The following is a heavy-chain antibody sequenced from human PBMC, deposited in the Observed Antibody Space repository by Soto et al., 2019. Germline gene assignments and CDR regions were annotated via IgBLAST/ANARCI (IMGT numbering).Heavy chain of an antibody. CDR2: MNPNSGNT. D-gene: IGHD3-16*01. Sequence: ASVKVSGKASGYTFTSYDINWVRQATGQGLEWMGWMNPNSGNTGYAQKFQGRVTMTRNTSISTAYMELSSVTAADTAVYYCVREGGDHWFDPWGQGTLAPVSP. CDR1: GYTFTSYD. CDR3: VREGGDHWFDP. V-gene: IGHV1-8*01. J-gene: IGHJ5*02.